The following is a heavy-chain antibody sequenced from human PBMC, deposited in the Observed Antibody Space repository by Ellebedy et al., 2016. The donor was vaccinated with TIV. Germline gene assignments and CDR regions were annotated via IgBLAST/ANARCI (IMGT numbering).Heavy chain of an antibody. D-gene: IGHD6-13*01. CDR2: IIVGSDYI. V-gene: IGHV3-21*01. J-gene: IGHJ4*02. CDR3: ARDPAAAGLGSFG. Sequence: GGSLRLXXAASGFTFSRYSMNWVRQAPGKGLEWVSSIIVGSDYIYYADSVKGRFTISRDNAKNTLFLQMDSLRVEDTAVYYCARDPAAAGLGSFGWGQGTLVTVSS. CDR1: GFTFSRYS.